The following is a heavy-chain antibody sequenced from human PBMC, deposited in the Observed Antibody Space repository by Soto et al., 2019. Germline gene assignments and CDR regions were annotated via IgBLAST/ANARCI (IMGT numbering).Heavy chain of an antibody. J-gene: IGHJ5*02. CDR3: TRKGSDDNYFDT. Sequence: QVKLQQSGPGLVKPSATLSLTCTVAGAALSGGGYFYTWVRQLPGKGLEWLGYIYYSGATNYNPCLMSGVTISLEKSKSLFSLRLIYVTAADTAVYYGTRKGSDDNYFDTWGQGTLVTVSS. D-gene: IGHD3-10*01. CDR2: IYYSGAT. V-gene: IGHV4-61*08. CDR1: GAALSGGGYF.